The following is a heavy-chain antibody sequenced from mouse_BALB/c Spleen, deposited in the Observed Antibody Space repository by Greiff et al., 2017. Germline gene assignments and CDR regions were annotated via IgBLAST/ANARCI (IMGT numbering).Heavy chain of an antibody. Sequence: EVKLMESGGGLVQPGGSLRLSCATSGFTFSDFYMEWVRQPPGKRLEWIAASRNKANDYTTEYSASVKGRFIVSRDTSQSILYLQMNALRAEDTAMYYCARDAPTRAWFAYWGQGTLVTVSA. V-gene: IGHV7-1*02. CDR3: ARDAPTRAWFAY. CDR2: SRNKANDYTT. J-gene: IGHJ3*01. D-gene: IGHD3-3*01. CDR1: GFTFSDFY.